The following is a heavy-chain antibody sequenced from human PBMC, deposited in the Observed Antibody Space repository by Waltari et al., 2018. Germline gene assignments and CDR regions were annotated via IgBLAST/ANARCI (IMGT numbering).Heavy chain of an antibody. J-gene: IGHJ4*02. Sequence: QVQLMESGGDVVQPGSSLRLSCEGCGFRFNEYAMQWVRQAPGKGLEWVAGLWYGGTDKKYSDAVKGRFTVSRDNSKNTLYLHMDTLRGEDTSVYFCAREEVLSATFDHWGRGTLVTVAS. CDR1: GFRFNEYA. CDR2: LWYGGTDK. CDR3: AREEVLSATFDH. V-gene: IGHV3-33*08. D-gene: IGHD2-15*01.